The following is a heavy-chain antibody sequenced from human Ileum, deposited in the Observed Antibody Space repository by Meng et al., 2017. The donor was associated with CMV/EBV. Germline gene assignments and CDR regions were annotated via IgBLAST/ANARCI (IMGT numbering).Heavy chain of an antibody. CDR3: VRDKDNNYLLDWFDP. Sequence: QLQLHVAGPVLVKPSETLSRPCTFSGGSISSRSYDWGWIRQPPGKRLEWIGSIYYRGTTYYNPSLKSRVTMSIDTSTNQFSLNLRSVTAADTAVYYCVRDKDNNYLLDWFDPWGQGTLVTVSS. D-gene: IGHD4-11*01. J-gene: IGHJ5*02. CDR1: GGSISSRSYD. CDR2: IYYRGTT. V-gene: IGHV4-39*07.